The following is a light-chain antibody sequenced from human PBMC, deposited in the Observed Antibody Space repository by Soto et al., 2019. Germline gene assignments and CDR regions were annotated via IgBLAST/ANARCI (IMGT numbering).Light chain of an antibody. V-gene: IGKV1-5*03. CDR1: QSISSW. CDR3: QQYNSYQYT. Sequence: DIQMTQSPSTLSASVGDSVTITCRASQSISSWLAWYQQKPGKAPKLLIYKACSLEGGIPSRFSGSGSETEFTLTISNLQPEDFGTYYCQQYNSYQYTFGQGNKLEIK. J-gene: IGKJ2*01. CDR2: KAC.